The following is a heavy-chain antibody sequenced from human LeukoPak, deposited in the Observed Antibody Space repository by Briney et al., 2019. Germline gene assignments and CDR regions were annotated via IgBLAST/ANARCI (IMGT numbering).Heavy chain of an antibody. J-gene: IGHJ4*02. CDR2: ISYDGSNK. V-gene: IGHV3-30*03. Sequence: PGRSLRLSCVASGFIFSTYGMHWVRQAPGKGLEWVAVISYDGSNKYYADSVKGRFTISRDNSKNTLYLQMNSLRVEDTAVYYCARDRWLVLGGDYWGQGTLVTVSS. CDR3: ARDRWLVLGGDY. D-gene: IGHD6-19*01. CDR1: GFIFSTYG.